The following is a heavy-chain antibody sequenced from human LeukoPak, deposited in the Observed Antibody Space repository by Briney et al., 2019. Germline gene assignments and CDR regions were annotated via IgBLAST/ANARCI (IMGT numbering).Heavy chain of an antibody. V-gene: IGHV3-30-3*01. D-gene: IGHD3-3*01. CDR2: ISYDGSNK. CDR1: GSTFSSYW. CDR3: ARPAGGFGVVIIRYFDY. J-gene: IGHJ4*02. Sequence: GGSLRLSCAASGSTFSSYWMSWVRQAPGKGLEWVAVISYDGSNKYYADSVKGRFTISRDNSKNTLYLQMNSLRAEDTAVYYCARPAGGFGVVIIRYFDYWGQGTLVTVSS.